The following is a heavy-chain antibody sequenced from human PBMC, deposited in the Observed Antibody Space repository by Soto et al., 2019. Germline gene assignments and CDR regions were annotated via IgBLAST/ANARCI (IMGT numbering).Heavy chain of an antibody. D-gene: IGHD3-10*01. CDR3: AKDRNYYGSGSYYNPDNWFDP. CDR1: GFTFSSYA. CDR2: ISGSGGST. V-gene: IGHV3-23*01. Sequence: GGSLRLSCAASGFTFSSYAMSWVRQAPGKGLEWVSAISGSGGSTYYADSVKGRFTISRDNSKNTLYLQMNSLRAEDTAVYYCAKDRNYYGSGSYYNPDNWFDPWGQGTLVTVSS. J-gene: IGHJ5*02.